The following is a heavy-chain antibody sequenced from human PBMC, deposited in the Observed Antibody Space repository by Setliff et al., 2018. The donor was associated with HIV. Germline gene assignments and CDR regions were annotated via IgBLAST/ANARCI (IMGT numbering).Heavy chain of an antibody. CDR3: TRSHSTRDAFDI. V-gene: IGHV3-21*01. J-gene: IGHJ3*02. D-gene: IGHD2-2*01. CDR1: GFTFFDYA. Sequence: GGSLRLSCAASGFTFFDYALNWVRRAPGKGLEWVSSISSSGSYIYYADSVKGRFTISRDHATSALYLQMDSLRAEDTALYYCTRSHSTRDAFDIWGQGTMVTVSS. CDR2: ISSSGSYI.